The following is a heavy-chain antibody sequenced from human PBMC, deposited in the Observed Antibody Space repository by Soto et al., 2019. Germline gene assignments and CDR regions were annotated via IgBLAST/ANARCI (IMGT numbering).Heavy chain of an antibody. CDR2: IYHTETT. J-gene: IGHJ4*02. CDR3: ARYDFGTFDN. CDR1: GDSVSSSFW. D-gene: IGHD4-17*01. Sequence: KPSETLSLTCAVSGDSVSSSFWWTWVRQPPGKGLEWIGEIYHTETTNYAPSLKSRVTISLDKSMNQFSLRFNSVTPADTAVYYCARYDFGTFDNWGQGIRVTVSS. V-gene: IGHV4-4*02.